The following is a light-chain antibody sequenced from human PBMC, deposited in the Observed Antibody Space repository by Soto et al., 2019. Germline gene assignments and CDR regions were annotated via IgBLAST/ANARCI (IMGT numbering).Light chain of an antibody. V-gene: IGKV1-39*01. CDR2: AAS. CDR3: QHSYRTRPIT. Sequence: DIEMTQSPSSLSASVGDRVTITCRASQTIASYLNWYQQKPGKAPKLLIYAASSLQSGVPSRFSGSESGPDFPLTISSLQPEDFATYYCQHSYRTRPITFGQGTRLEIK. CDR1: QTIASY. J-gene: IGKJ5*01.